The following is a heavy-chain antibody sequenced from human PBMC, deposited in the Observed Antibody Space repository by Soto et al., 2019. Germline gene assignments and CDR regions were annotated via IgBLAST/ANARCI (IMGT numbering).Heavy chain of an antibody. V-gene: IGHV4-59*01. CDR1: GGSISSYY. CDR3: ARERDGDSSGYYYPFGC. D-gene: IGHD3-22*01. Sequence: SETLSLTCTVSGGSISSYYWSWIRQPPGKGLEWIGYIYYSGSTNYNPSLKSRVTISVDTSKNQFSLKLSSVTAADTAVYYCARERDGDSSGYYYPFGCWGQGPRGTVSS. CDR2: IYYSGST. J-gene: IGHJ4*02.